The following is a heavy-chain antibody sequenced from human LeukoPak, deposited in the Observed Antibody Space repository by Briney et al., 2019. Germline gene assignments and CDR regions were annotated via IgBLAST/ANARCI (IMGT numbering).Heavy chain of an antibody. J-gene: IGHJ4*02. CDR3: ARLIAADPQLDY. D-gene: IGHD6-13*01. CDR2: IHHSGDT. CDR1: GGSISSGGFY. Sequence: SETLSLTCTVSGGSISSGGFYWSWIRQPPGKGLEWIGYIHHSGDTYQNPSLKSRVTVSSDRSKNEFYLKLSSVTAADTAVYYCARLIAADPQLDYWGQGTLVTVSS. V-gene: IGHV4-30-2*01.